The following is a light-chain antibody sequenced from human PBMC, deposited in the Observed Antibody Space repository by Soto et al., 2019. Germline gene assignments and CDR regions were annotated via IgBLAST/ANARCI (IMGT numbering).Light chain of an antibody. J-gene: IGLJ2*01. CDR3: SSYAVNNNFVV. V-gene: IGLV2-8*01. CDR1: SSDVGGYNY. Sequence: QSALTQPPSASGSPGRSVTISCTGTSSDVGGYNYVSWYQQHPGKAPKLMIYEVSKRPSGVPDRFSGSKSGNTASLTVSGLQAEDEADYYCSSYAVNNNFVVFGGGTQLTVL. CDR2: EVS.